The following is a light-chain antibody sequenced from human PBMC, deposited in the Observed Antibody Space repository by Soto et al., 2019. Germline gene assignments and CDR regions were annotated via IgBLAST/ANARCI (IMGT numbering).Light chain of an antibody. CDR1: QSISSW. Sequence: DIQMAQYPSTPSAAVGDRSTSTCRVSQSISSWLAWYQQKPGKAPKLLIYKASSLESGVPSRFSGSGSGTAFTLTISSLQHDDFATYYCQQYNSYSSSTFGQGTRLEIK. CDR2: KAS. V-gene: IGKV1-5*03. CDR3: QQYNSYSSST. J-gene: IGKJ5*01.